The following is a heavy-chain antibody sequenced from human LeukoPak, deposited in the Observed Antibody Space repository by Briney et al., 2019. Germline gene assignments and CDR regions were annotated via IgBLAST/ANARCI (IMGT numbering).Heavy chain of an antibody. Sequence: TGGSLRLSCAASGFTFSSYAMSWVRQAPGKGLEWVSAISGSGGSTYYADSVKGRFTISRDNSKNTLYLQMNSLRAEDTAVYYCAKDGGYDFWSGYYMDYWGQGTLVTVSS. CDR2: ISGSGGST. J-gene: IGHJ4*02. CDR1: GFTFSSYA. D-gene: IGHD3-3*01. CDR3: AKDGGYDFWSGYYMDY. V-gene: IGHV3-23*01.